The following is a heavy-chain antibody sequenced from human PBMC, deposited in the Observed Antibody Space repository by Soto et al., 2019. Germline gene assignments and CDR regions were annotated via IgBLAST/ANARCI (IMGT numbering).Heavy chain of an antibody. CDR2: IYSGGST. CDR3: AGPGEQHSY. Sequence: EVQLVDSGGGLVQPGGSLRLSCAASGFTVSSNHMSWVRQAPGSGLEWVSLIYSGGSTYYEDSVTCRFTFSRDNSQNTLYLQMNSLRDEDTAVYYCAGPGEQHSYWGQGTLVTVSS. D-gene: IGHD3-16*01. CDR1: GFTVSSNH. V-gene: IGHV3-66*01. J-gene: IGHJ4*02.